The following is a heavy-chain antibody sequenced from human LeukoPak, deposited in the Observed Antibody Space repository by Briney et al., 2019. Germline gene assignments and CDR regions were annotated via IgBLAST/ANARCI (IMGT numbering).Heavy chain of an antibody. CDR3: AKDAVITFGGVIVIEVGYFDH. CDR2: ISGSGGST. CDR1: GFTFSSYA. V-gene: IGHV3-23*01. Sequence: GGSLRLSCAASGFTFSSYAMSWVRQAPGKGLEWVSAISGSGGSTYYADSVKGRFTISRDNSKNTLYLQMNSLRAEDTAVYYCAKDAVITFGGVIVIEVGYFDHWGQGTLVTVSS. D-gene: IGHD3-16*02. J-gene: IGHJ4*02.